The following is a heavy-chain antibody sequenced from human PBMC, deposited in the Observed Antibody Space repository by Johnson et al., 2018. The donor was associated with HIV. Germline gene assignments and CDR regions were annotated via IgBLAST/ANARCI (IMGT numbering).Heavy chain of an antibody. D-gene: IGHD6-13*01. J-gene: IGHJ3*02. CDR3: AKDHWVVGSWQAFDI. Sequence: VQLVESGGGVVRPGGSLRLSCAASGFTFDDYGTSWVRQAPGKGLEWVSGISGSGGSTYYADSVKGRFTISRANSKNTLYLQMNSLRAEDTAVYYCAKDHWVVGSWQAFDIWGQGTMVTVSS. V-gene: IGHV3-23*04. CDR2: ISGSGGST. CDR1: GFTFDDYG.